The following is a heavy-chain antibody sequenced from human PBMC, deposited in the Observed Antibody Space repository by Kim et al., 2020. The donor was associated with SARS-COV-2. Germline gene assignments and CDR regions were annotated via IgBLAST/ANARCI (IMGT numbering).Heavy chain of an antibody. Sequence: YADSVKGRFTISRDNSKNTLYLQMNSLRAEDTAVDYCAKDAEVVRDFDYWGQGALVTVSS. J-gene: IGHJ4*02. V-gene: IGHV3-23*01. CDR3: AKDAEVVRDFDY. D-gene: IGHD4-17*01.